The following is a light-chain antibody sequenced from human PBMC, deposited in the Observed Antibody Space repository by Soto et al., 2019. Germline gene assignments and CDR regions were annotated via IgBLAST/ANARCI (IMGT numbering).Light chain of an antibody. CDR2: AAS. V-gene: IGKV3-20*01. Sequence: EIVLTQSPDTLSLSPGERATLSCRASQGVSGNFLAWYQHRPGQAPRLLIYAASSRPTGIPDRFSGSGSVTDFTLTISRLEPEDFAVYYCQQYGRSPPNTFGQGTKLEIK. CDR3: QQYGRSPPNT. J-gene: IGKJ2*01. CDR1: QGVSGNF.